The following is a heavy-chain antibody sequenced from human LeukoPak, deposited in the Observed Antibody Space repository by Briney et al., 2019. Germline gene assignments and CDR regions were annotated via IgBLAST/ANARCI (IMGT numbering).Heavy chain of an antibody. D-gene: IGHD4-23*01. J-gene: IGHJ4*02. CDR3: ARVPDRWYQPYYFDY. V-gene: IGHV3-74*01. CDR1: GFTFSSCW. Sequence: PGGSLRLSCAASGFTFSSCWMHWVRQAPGKGLVWVSRINSDGSSTSYADSVKGRFTISRDNAKNTLYLQMNSLRAEDTAVYYCARVPDRWYQPYYFDYWGQGTLVTVHS. CDR2: INSDGSST.